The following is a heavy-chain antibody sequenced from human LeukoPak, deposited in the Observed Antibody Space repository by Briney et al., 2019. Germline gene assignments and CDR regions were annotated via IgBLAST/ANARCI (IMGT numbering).Heavy chain of an antibody. Sequence: GGSLRLSCAASGFTFSSYAMSWVRQAPGKGLEWVSAISGSGGSTYYADSVKGQFTISRDNSKNTLYLQMNSLRAEDTAVYYCAKGHSSSGNYYYGMDAWGQGTTVTVSS. CDR1: GFTFSSYA. V-gene: IGHV3-23*01. D-gene: IGHD6-13*01. CDR2: ISGSGGST. CDR3: AKGHSSSGNYYYGMDA. J-gene: IGHJ6*02.